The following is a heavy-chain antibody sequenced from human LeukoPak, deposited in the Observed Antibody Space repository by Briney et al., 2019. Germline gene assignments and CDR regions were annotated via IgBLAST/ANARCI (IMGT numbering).Heavy chain of an antibody. D-gene: IGHD2-2*01. J-gene: IGHJ6*03. CDR1: GFTFSSYA. CDR3: ARDLCSSTSCYYMDV. CDR2: ISYDGSNK. Sequence: GRSLRLSCAASGFTFSSYAMHWVRQAPGKGLEWVAVISYDGSNKYYADSVKGRFTISRDNSKNTLYLQMNSLRAEDTAVYYCARDLCSSTSCYYMDVWGKGTTVTASS. V-gene: IGHV3-30-3*01.